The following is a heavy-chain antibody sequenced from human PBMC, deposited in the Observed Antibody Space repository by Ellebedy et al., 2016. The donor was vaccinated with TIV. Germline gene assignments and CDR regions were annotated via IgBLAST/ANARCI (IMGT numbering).Heavy chain of an antibody. CDR1: GFTFSAYW. CDR2: IIGDESAT. V-gene: IGHV3-74*01. Sequence: PGGSLRLSCTASGFTFSAYWMHWVRQVPGTGLVWISRIIGDESATNYADSVKGRVTVSIDNTKKTLYLQMNSLRGDYTALYYCARGAPYTTWHLDLWGQGTLFTVSS. D-gene: IGHD1-1*01. CDR3: ARGAPYTTWHLDL. J-gene: IGHJ5*02.